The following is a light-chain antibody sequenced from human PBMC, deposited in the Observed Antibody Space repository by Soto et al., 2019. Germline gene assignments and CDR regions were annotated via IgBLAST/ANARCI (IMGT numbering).Light chain of an antibody. CDR3: QQRSYWPQYT. Sequence: IEMTQSPATLSLSPGEKATLSCRASQSVGSYLAWYQQKPGQAPRLLIFDASHRASGIPPRFSGSGSGTDFTLTIHSLEAEDFAVYYCQQRSYWPQYTFGQRTKLESK. CDR1: QSVGSY. J-gene: IGKJ2*01. V-gene: IGKV3-11*01. CDR2: DAS.